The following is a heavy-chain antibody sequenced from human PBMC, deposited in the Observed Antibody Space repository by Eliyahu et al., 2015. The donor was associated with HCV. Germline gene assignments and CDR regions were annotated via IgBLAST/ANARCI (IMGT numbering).Heavy chain of an antibody. J-gene: IGHJ4*02. D-gene: IGHD1-26*01. V-gene: IGHV4-39*01. CDR2: IYYSGGT. Sequence: QLQLQESGPGLVKPSETLSLTCTVSGGSIXXSSYYWGWIRQPPGKGLXXXGSIYYSGGTYYNPSLKSRVTISVDTSKNQFSLKLSSVTAADTAVCYCARHGPNSGSYLIAFDYWGQGTLVTVSS. CDR1: GGSIXXSSYY. CDR3: ARHGPNSGSYLIAFDY.